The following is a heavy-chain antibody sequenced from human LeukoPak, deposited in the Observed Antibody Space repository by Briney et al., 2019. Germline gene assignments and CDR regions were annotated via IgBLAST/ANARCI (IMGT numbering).Heavy chain of an antibody. Sequence: PGGSLRLSCAASGFTFRTHSMSWVRQAPGKGLEWVSFISGSSDDIYYADSVKGRFTISRDNAKNSLFLQMNRLGVEDTAVYYCARDLRSSPPYFLYYMDVWGKGTTVTVSS. CDR3: ARDLRSSPPYFLYYMDV. CDR2: ISGSSDDI. J-gene: IGHJ6*03. D-gene: IGHD2/OR15-2a*01. CDR1: GFTFRTHS. V-gene: IGHV3-21*06.